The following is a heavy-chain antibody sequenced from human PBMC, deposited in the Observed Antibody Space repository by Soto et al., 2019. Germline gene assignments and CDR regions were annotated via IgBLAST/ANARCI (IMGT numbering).Heavy chain of an antibody. J-gene: IGHJ5*02. Sequence: LRLSCAASGFTFSSYGMHWVRQAPGKGLEWVAVISYDGSNKYYADSVKGRFTISRDNSKNTLYLQMNSLRAEDTAVYYCAKESFGVVINNWFDPWGRGTLVTVSS. CDR2: ISYDGSNK. CDR1: GFTFSSYG. CDR3: AKESFGVVINNWFDP. V-gene: IGHV3-30*18. D-gene: IGHD3-3*01.